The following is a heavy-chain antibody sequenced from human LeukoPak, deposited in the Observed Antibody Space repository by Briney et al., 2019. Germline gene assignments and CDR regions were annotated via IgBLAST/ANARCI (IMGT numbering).Heavy chain of an antibody. V-gene: IGHV4-39*02. CDR1: AGSISSSDYY. D-gene: IGHD3-22*01. CDR2: ISYSGNT. CDR3: ARLTHSYYSDTSGYYPYYYMDV. Sequence: SETLSLTCTVSAGSISSSDYYWGWIRQSPGKGLEWIGRISYSGNTYYNPSLKSRVTISVDTSKNHFSLRLSYVTAADTAVYYCARLTHSYYSDTSGYYPYYYMDVWGKGTRVTVSS. J-gene: IGHJ6*03.